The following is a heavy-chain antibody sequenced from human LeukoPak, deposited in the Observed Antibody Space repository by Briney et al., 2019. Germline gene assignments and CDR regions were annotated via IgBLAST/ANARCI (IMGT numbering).Heavy chain of an antibody. D-gene: IGHD6-13*01. V-gene: IGHV3-21*01. J-gene: IGHJ6*02. CDR3: ARDGRPGGAAAGTRFLYYYGMDV. CDR1: GFTFSRYS. CDR2: ISSSSSYI. Sequence: GGSLRLSCAASGFTFSRYSMNWVRQAPGKGLEWVSSISSSSSYIYYADSVKGRFTISRDNAKNPLYLQMDSLRAEDTAVYYCARDGRPGGAAAGTRFLYYYGMDVWGQGTTVTVSS.